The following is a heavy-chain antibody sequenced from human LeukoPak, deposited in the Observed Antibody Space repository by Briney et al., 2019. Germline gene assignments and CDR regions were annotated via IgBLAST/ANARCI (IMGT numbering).Heavy chain of an antibody. V-gene: IGHV3-21*01. D-gene: IGHD1-1*01. Sequence: GGSLRLSCAASGFTFSSYSMNWVRQAPGKGLEWVSSISSSSSYIYYADSVKGRFTISRDNAKNSLYLQMNSLRAEDTAVYYCARDREPPTGDFDYWGQGTLVTVSS. CDR1: GFTFSSYS. CDR3: ARDREPPTGDFDY. J-gene: IGHJ4*02. CDR2: ISSSSSYI.